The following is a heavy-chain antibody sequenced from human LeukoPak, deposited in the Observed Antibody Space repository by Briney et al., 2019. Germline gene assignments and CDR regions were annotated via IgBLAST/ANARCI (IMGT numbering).Heavy chain of an antibody. V-gene: IGHV5-51*01. CDR1: GYSFTSYC. CDR2: IYPGDSDT. D-gene: IGHD3-22*01. Sequence: GESLKILCKCSGYSFTSYCIGWVRQMPGKGLEWMGSIYPGDSDTKYSPSFEGQVTFSVDKSITTAYLQWSSLEASDTAMYFCARRDSSGSFLFDYWGQGNLVTVSS. CDR3: ARRDSSGSFLFDY. J-gene: IGHJ4*02.